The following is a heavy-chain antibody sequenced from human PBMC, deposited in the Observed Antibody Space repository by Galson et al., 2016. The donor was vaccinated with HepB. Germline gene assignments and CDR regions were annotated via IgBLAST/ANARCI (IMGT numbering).Heavy chain of an antibody. D-gene: IGHD3-10*01. V-gene: IGHV3-7*01. CDR3: ATAVRGSPFDY. Sequence: SLRLSCAASGFTFSGYWMSWVRQAPGKGLEWVANIKEDGSEEYYVDSVKGRFTISRDNAENSLYLQMNSLRPEDTAVYYCATAVRGSPFDYWGQGTLVTVSS. CDR1: GFTFSGYW. CDR2: IKEDGSEE. J-gene: IGHJ4*02.